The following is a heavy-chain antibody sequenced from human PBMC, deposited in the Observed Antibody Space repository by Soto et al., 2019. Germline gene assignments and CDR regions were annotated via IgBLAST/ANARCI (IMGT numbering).Heavy chain of an antibody. J-gene: IGHJ4*02. V-gene: IGHV1-18*01. D-gene: IGHD3-10*01. CDR2: ISAYNGNT. CDR3: ARDFSPITMVRGVIPYFDY. CDR1: GYTFTSYG. Sequence: QVQLVQSGAEVKKPGASVKVSCKASGYTFTSYGISWVRQAPGQGLEWMGWISAYNGNTNDAQKLQGRVTMTTDTSTSTAYMELRSLRSDDTAVYYCARDFSPITMVRGVIPYFDYWGQGTLVTVSS.